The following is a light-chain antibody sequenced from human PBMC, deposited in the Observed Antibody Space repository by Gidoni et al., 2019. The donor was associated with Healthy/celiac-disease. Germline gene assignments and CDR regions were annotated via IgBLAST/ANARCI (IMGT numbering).Light chain of an antibody. J-gene: IGKJ4*01. V-gene: IGKV1-39*01. Sequence: DIQMTQSPSSLSASVGDRVTITCRASQSISSYLIWYQQKPWKAPKLLIYAASSLQSGVPSRFSGSGSGTDFTLTISSLQPEDFATYYCQQSYSTSALTFGGGTKVEIK. CDR3: QQSYSTSALT. CDR2: AAS. CDR1: QSISSY.